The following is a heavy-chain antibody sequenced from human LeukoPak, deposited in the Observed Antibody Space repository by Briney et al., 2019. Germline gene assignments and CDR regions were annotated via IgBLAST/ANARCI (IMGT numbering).Heavy chain of an antibody. Sequence: GESRRLAWQASTPTLSSYGMNCVRQADREGLEWVSSIRGSRRYTYHADSLTGRLSISRDNAKSSLYLQMNSLRAEETAAYNCARSRRDGYNYDFDYGGEGTLVTVS. CDR3: ARSRRDGYNYDFDY. CDR1: TPTLSSYG. J-gene: IGHJ4*02. CDR2: IRGSRRYT. V-gene: IGHV3-21*01. D-gene: IGHD5-24*01.